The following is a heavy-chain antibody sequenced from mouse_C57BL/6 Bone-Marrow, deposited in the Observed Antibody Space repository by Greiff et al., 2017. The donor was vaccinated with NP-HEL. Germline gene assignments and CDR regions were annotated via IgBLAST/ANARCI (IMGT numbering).Heavy chain of an antibody. J-gene: IGHJ2*01. CDR2: IYPRSGNT. Sequence: QVQLKQSGAELARPGASVKLSCKASGYTFTSYGISWVKQRTGQGLEWIGEIYPRSGNTYYNEKFKGKATLTADKSSSTAYMELRSLTSEDSAVYFCARSAHYYGSRDYFDYWGQGTTLTVSS. D-gene: IGHD1-1*01. V-gene: IGHV1-81*01. CDR3: ARSAHYYGSRDYFDY. CDR1: GYTFTSYG.